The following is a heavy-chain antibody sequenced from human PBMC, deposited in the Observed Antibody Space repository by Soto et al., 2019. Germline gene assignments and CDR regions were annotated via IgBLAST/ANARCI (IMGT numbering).Heavy chain of an antibody. J-gene: IGHJ4*02. CDR3: ARDHHSFYDTSGYYPHFDY. CDR2: IYYSGST. Sequence: QVQLQESGPGLVKPSETLSLTCTVSGGSVNTAPYYWSWIRQPPGKVLEWIGSIYYSGSTNYNPSLKSRVSISLDTSKNQFSLNLSSVTAADTAVYFCARDHHSFYDTSGYYPHFDYWGQGTLVTVSS. CDR1: GGSVNTAPYY. V-gene: IGHV4-61*01. D-gene: IGHD3-22*01.